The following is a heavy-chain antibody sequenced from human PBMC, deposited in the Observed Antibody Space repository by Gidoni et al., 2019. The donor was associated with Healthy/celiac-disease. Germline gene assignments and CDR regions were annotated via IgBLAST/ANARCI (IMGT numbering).Heavy chain of an antibody. CDR1: GFTFSSYA. CDR3: ARPLVGATNDDAFDI. D-gene: IGHD1-26*01. Sequence: TASGFTFSSYAMSWVRQAPGKGLEWVSAVSGSGGSTYYADSVKGRFTISRDNSKNTLYLQMNSLRAEDTAVYYCARPLVGATNDDAFDIWGQGTMVTVSS. J-gene: IGHJ3*02. V-gene: IGHV3-23*01. CDR2: VSGSGGST.